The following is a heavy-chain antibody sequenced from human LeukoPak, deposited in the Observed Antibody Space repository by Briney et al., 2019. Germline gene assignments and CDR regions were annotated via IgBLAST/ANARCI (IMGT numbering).Heavy chain of an antibody. V-gene: IGHV4-39*01. Sequence: SETLSLTCTVSGGSISSSSNYWVWIRQPPGKGPEWIANIFYYGSTYYNPSLKSRVTISLDAAKNQFSLKLSSVTAADTAVYYCARHRGSSSLFDYWGQGTLVTVSS. CDR1: GGSISSSSNY. CDR2: IFYYGST. J-gene: IGHJ4*02. CDR3: ARHRGSSSLFDY. D-gene: IGHD6-6*01.